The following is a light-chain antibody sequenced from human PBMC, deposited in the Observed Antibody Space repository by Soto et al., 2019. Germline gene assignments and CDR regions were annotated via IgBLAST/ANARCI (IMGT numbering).Light chain of an antibody. CDR3: QHYNSYSEA. J-gene: IGKJ1*01. Sequence: QLNPYPATLSGSVGDSLPVTCRASQTIRSWVAWYKQTPGKAPKXXIYKASTLKSGVPSRFSGSGSGTEFTLTISSLQPDDFATYYCQHYNSYSEAFSQGTKVDI. CDR1: QTIRSW. V-gene: IGKV1-5*03. CDR2: KAS.